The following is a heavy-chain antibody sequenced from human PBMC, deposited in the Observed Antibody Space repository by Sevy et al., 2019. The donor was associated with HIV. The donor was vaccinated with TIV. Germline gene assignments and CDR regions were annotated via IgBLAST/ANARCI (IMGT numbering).Heavy chain of an antibody. V-gene: IGHV3-9*01. Sequence: GGSLRLSCAASGFTFDDYAMHWVRQAPGKGLEWVSGITWNSGIIGYADSVQGRFTIFRDSAKNSLYLQLNSLRAEDTALYNCVKDIIREAGAFDIWGQGTMVTVSS. J-gene: IGHJ3*02. CDR2: ITWNSGII. CDR3: VKDIIREAGAFDI. D-gene: IGHD6-19*01. CDR1: GFTFDDYA.